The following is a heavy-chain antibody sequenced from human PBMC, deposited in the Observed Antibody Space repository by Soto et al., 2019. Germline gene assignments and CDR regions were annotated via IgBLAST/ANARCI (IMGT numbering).Heavy chain of an antibody. D-gene: IGHD6-6*01. V-gene: IGHV3-33*01. CDR1: GFTFSSYG. Sequence: QVQLVESGGGVVQPGRSLRLSCAASGFTFSSYGMHWVRQAPGKGLEWVAVIWYDGSNKYYADSVKGRFTISRDNSKNTLYLQMNSLRAEDTAVYYCARDRGIAACPNWFDPWGQGTLVTVSS. J-gene: IGHJ5*02. CDR2: IWYDGSNK. CDR3: ARDRGIAACPNWFDP.